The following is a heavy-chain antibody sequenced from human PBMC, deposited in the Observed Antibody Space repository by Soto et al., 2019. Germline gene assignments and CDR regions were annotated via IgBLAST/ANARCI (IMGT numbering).Heavy chain of an antibody. CDR1: GFTFSSYS. D-gene: IGHD4-17*01. V-gene: IGHV3-48*01. Sequence: EVQLVESGGGLVQPGGSLRLSCAASGFTFSSYSMNWVRQAPGKGLEWVSYISSSSSTIYYADSVKGRFTISRDNAKNSLYLQMHSLRAEDTSVYYCASLDFVDYLLRAFDIWCLGTMVTVSS. CDR2: ISSSSSTI. J-gene: IGHJ3*02. CDR3: ASLDFVDYLLRAFDI.